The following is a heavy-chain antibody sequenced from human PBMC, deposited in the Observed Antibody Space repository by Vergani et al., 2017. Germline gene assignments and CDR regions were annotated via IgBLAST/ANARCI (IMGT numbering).Heavy chain of an antibody. CDR1: GFTFSSYG. D-gene: IGHD5-24*01. Sequence: VQLVESGGGVVQPGRSLRLSCAASGFTFSSYGMHWVRQAPGKGLEWVAVIWYDGSNKYYADSVKGRFTISRDNSKNTLYLQMNSLRAEDTAVYYCARLEQSPSYYYYGMDVWGQGTTVTVSS. V-gene: IGHV3-33*01. CDR3: ARLEQSPSYYYYGMDV. CDR2: IWYDGSNK. J-gene: IGHJ6*02.